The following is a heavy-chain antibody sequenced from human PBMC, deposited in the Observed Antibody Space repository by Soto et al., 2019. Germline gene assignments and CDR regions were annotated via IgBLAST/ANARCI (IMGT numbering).Heavy chain of an antibody. CDR1: GGTFSSYA. V-gene: IGHV1-69*01. CDR2: IIPIFGTA. CDR3: ARDGTWSVPAAYTDPYYYYGMDV. D-gene: IGHD2-2*01. J-gene: IGHJ6*02. Sequence: QVQLVQSGAEVKKPGSSVKVSCKASGGTFSSYAISWVRQAPGQGLEWMGGIIPIFGTANYAQKFQGRVTITADESTSTAYMELSSLRSEDTAVYYCARDGTWSVPAAYTDPYYYYGMDVWGQGTTVTVAS.